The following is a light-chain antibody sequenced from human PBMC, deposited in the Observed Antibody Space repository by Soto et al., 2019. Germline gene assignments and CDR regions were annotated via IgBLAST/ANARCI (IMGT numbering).Light chain of an antibody. CDR2: RNN. CDR1: SSNIGSNY. CDR3: AAWDDRLSGPG. V-gene: IGLV1-47*01. Sequence: QSVLTQPPSASGTPGQRVTISCSGSSSNIGSNYVYWYQQLPGTAPKLLIYRNNQRPSGVPDRFSGSKSGTSASLAISGLRYEDEADYYCAAWDDRLSGPGFGGGTKLTVL. J-gene: IGLJ3*02.